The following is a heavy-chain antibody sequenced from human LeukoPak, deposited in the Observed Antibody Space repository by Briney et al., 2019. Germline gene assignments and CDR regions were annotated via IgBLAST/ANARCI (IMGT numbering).Heavy chain of an antibody. Sequence: SETLSRTCTGSGGSISSYYWSWIRQPPGKGLEWIGYIYYSGSTNYNPSLKSRVTISVDTSKNQFSLKLSSVTAADTAVYYCARGKSGGTMIVVVSHFDYWGQGTLVTVSS. CDR1: GGSISSYY. J-gene: IGHJ4*02. V-gene: IGHV4-59*12. D-gene: IGHD3-22*01. CDR3: ARGKSGGTMIVVVSHFDY. CDR2: IYYSGST.